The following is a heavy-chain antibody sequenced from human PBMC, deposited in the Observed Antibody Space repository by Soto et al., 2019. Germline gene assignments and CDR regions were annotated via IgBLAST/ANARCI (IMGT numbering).Heavy chain of an antibody. J-gene: IGHJ1*01. V-gene: IGHV4-39*01. CDR2: ISHSGST. CDR3: ARHFIYNGTFGTFDL. D-gene: IGHD1-1*01. CDR1: GSSISSGNYY. Sequence: SETLSLTCTVSGSSISSGNYYWGWIRQPPGKGLEWIGSISHSGSTYYNPSLKSRVTISVDTSNNQFSLNLYSVTAADTALFFCARHFIYNGTFGTFDLWGRGPLVTVP.